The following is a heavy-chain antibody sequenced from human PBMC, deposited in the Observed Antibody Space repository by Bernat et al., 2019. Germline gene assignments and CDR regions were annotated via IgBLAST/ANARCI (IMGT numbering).Heavy chain of an antibody. Sequence: EVQLLESGGGLVQPGGSLRLSCAASGFTFSSYAMSWVRQAPGKGLELVSAISGSGDSTFYADSVKGRFTISRDNSKNTLYLQMNSLRAEDTAVYYCAKGNHDFWSGYYGPFDCWGQGTLVTVSS. D-gene: IGHD3-3*01. CDR2: ISGSGDST. CDR1: GFTFSSYA. J-gene: IGHJ4*02. V-gene: IGHV3-23*01. CDR3: AKGNHDFWSGYYGPFDC.